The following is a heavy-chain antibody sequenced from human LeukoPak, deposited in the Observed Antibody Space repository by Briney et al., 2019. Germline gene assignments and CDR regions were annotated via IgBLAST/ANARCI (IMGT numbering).Heavy chain of an antibody. D-gene: IGHD6-25*01. CDR2: ISTVSTYT. CDR1: GFTFTDYS. CDR3: ARDGSGFYLYYYMDV. Sequence: GGSLRLSCAASGFTFTDYSMTWVRQAPGKGLEWVSSISTVSTYTFYSDSAKGRFTITRDNAKNTLYLQMSSLSAKDTGVYYCARDGSGFYLYYYMDVWGRGTTVTVSS. J-gene: IGHJ6*03. V-gene: IGHV3-21*01.